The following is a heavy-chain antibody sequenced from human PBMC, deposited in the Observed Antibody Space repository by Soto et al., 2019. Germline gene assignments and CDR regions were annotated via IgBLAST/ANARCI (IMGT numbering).Heavy chain of an antibody. J-gene: IGHJ4*02. Sequence: GGSLRLSCLASGFTFSTYAMSWIRQAPGKGLEWVSAINGKGEHTFYADSVKGRFTISRDNSKNTLYLQMNSLRAEDTAVYYCAKDLRVWREVAGIIDYRGQGTLVTVSS. D-gene: IGHD6-19*01. CDR1: GFTFSTYA. V-gene: IGHV3-23*01. CDR2: INGKGEHT. CDR3: AKDLRVWREVAGIIDY.